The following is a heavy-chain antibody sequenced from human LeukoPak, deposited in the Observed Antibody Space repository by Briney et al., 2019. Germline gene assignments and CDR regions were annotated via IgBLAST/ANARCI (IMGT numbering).Heavy chain of an antibody. CDR1: GGSISSYY. CDR3: ARHTAAMSNYYYGMDV. V-gene: IGHV4-59*08. D-gene: IGHD2-2*01. Sequence: SETLSLTCTVSGGSISSYYWSWIRQPPGQGLEWIGYIYYSRSTTYNPSHQSRVTISVDPSKNQLSLKLSSVTGADTAVYYCARHTAAMSNYYYGMDVWGQGNTVTVSS. J-gene: IGHJ6*02. CDR2: IYYSRST.